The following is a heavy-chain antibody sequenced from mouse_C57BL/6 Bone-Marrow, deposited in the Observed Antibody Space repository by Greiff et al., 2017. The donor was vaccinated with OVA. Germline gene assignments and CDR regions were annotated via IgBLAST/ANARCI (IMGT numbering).Heavy chain of an antibody. CDR3: ARDSNYLAWFAY. D-gene: IGHD2-5*01. J-gene: IGHJ3*01. CDR2: IDPSDSET. CDR1: GYTFTSYW. Sequence: QVQLQQPGAELVRPGSSVKLSCKASGYTFTSYWMHWVKQRPIQGLEWIGNIDPSDSETHYNQKFKDKATLTVDKSSSTSYMQLSSLTSVDSAVYYFARDSNYLAWFAYWGQGTLVTVSA. V-gene: IGHV1-52*01.